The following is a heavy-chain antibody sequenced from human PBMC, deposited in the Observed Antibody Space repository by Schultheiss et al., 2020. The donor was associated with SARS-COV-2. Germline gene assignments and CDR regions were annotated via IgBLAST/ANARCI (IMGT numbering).Heavy chain of an antibody. Sequence: GGSLRLSCAASGFTFSSYAMSWVRQAPGKGLEWVSAISGSGGSTYYADSVKGRFTISRDNSKNTLYLQMNSLRAEDTAVYYCVITIFDWAPLWPTMDVWGQGTTVTVSS. CDR1: GFTFSSYA. CDR3: VITIFDWAPLWPTMDV. D-gene: IGHD3-3*01. V-gene: IGHV3-23*01. CDR2: ISGSGGST. J-gene: IGHJ6*02.